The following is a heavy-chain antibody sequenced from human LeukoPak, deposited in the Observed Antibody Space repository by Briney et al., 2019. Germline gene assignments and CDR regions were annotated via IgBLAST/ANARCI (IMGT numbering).Heavy chain of an antibody. CDR2: INPSGGST. J-gene: IGHJ4*02. Sequence: SVKVSCNTFGYTFTGYYMHWVRQAPGQGLEWMGIINPSGGSTSYAQKFQGRVTMTRDMSTSTVYMELSSLRSEDTAVYYCAREFSDTAYYFDYWGQGTLVTVSS. D-gene: IGHD5-18*01. CDR3: AREFSDTAYYFDY. V-gene: IGHV1-46*01. CDR1: GYTFTGYY.